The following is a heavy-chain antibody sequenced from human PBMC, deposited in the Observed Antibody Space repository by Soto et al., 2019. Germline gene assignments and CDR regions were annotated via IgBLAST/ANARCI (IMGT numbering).Heavy chain of an antibody. CDR2: IIPIFGTA. CDR1: GGTFSSYA. CDR3: ARAAMIVVVTPYFDY. J-gene: IGHJ4*02. V-gene: IGHV1-69*12. Sequence: QVQLVQSGAEVKKPGSSVKVSCKASGGTFSSYAISWVRQAPGQGLEWMGGIIPIFGTANYAQKFQGRVTIXXDXSXTTAYMELSSLRSEDTAVYYCARAAMIVVVTPYFDYWGQGTLVTVSS. D-gene: IGHD3-22*01.